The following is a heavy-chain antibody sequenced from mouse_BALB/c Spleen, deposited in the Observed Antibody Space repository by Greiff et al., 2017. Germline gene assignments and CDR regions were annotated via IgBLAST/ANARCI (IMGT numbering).Heavy chain of an antibody. V-gene: IGHV7-3*02. D-gene: IGHD2-14*01. CDR2: IRNKANGYTT. J-gene: IGHJ3*01. Sequence: EVQLQQSGGGLVQPGGSLRLSCATSGFTLTDYYMSWVRQPLGKALEWLGFIRNKANGYTTEYSASVKGRFTISRDNSQSILYLQMNTLRAEDSATYYCARDMGYATWFAYWGQGTLVTVSA. CDR1: GFTLTDYY. CDR3: ARDMGYATWFAY.